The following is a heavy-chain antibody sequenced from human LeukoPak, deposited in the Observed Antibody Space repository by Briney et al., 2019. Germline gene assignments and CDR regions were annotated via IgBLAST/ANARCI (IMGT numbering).Heavy chain of an antibody. CDR1: GGSISSSSYY. J-gene: IGHJ4*01. CDR2: IYYSGST. Sequence: SETLSLTCTVSGGSISSSSYYWGWIRQPPGKGLEWIGSIYYSGSTYCNPSLKSRVTISVDTSKNQFSLKLSSVTAADTAVYYCARGARVVILDYWGQEPWSPSPQ. D-gene: IGHD3-3*01. CDR3: ARGARVVILDY. V-gene: IGHV4-39*01.